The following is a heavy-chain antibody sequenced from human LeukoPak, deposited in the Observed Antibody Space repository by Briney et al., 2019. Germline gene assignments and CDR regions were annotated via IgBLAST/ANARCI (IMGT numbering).Heavy chain of an antibody. CDR2: IYYSGST. CDR3: ARAFMGQRYYYYYMDV. CDR1: GVSISSSSYY. J-gene: IGHJ6*03. V-gene: IGHV4-39*07. D-gene: IGHD3-10*01. Sequence: SETLSLTCTVSGVSISSSSYYWGWIRQSPGKGLEWIGSIYYSGSTYYNPSLKSRVTISVDTSKNQFSLKLSSVTAADTAVYYCARAFMGQRYYYYYMDVWGKGTTVTISS.